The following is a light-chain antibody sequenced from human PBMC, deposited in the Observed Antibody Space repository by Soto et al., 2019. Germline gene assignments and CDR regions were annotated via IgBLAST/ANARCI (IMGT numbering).Light chain of an antibody. Sequence: DIQMTQSPSTLSSSVGETVTITCRASQSISTSLAWYQQKPGKGPKLLIYAASSLQSGVPSRLSGSGSGIDFSLAISSLQPEDLSTYYCQQSYRTPVTVGGGTKVDIK. CDR1: QSISTS. CDR3: QQSYRTPVT. CDR2: AAS. J-gene: IGKJ4*01. V-gene: IGKV1-39*01.